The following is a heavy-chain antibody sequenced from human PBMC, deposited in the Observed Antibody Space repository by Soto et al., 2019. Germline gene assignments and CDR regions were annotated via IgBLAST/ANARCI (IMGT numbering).Heavy chain of an antibody. CDR1: GFSLSTSGVG. J-gene: IGHJ6*02. CDR2: IYWDDDK. Sequence: QITLKESGPTLVKPTQTLTLTCTFSGFSLSTSGVGVGWIRQPPGKALEWLALIYWDDDKRYSPSLKSRLTITKDTSKNQVVLTMTSMDPVDTATYYCARYYYGSGSSPIYGMDVWGQGTTVTVSS. CDR3: ARYYYGSGSSPIYGMDV. V-gene: IGHV2-5*02. D-gene: IGHD3-10*01.